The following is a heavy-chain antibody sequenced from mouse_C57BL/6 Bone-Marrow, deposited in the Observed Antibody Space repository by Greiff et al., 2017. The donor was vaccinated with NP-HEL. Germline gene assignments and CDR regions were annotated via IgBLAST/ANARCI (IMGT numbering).Heavy chain of an antibody. D-gene: IGHD1-1*01. CDR1: GFNIKDDY. CDR2: IDPENGDT. J-gene: IGHJ3*01. CDR3: TTRGYYYGSRFAY. V-gene: IGHV14-4*01. Sequence: EVKVVESGAELVRPGASVKLSCTASGFNIKDDYMHWVKQRPEQGLEWIGWIDPENGDTEYASKFQGKATITADTSSNTAYLQLSSLTSEDTAVYYCTTRGYYYGSRFAYWGQGTLVTVSA.